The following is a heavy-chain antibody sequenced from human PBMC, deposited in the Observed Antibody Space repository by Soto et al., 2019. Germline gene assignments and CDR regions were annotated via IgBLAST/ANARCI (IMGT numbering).Heavy chain of an antibody. J-gene: IGHJ4*02. Sequence: LRLSCAASGFTFSSYAMSWVRQAPGKGLEWVSAISGSGGSTYYADSVKGRFTISRDNSKNTLYLQMNSLRAEDTAVYYCANSGYSYGFYYWGQGTLVTVSS. CDR1: GFTFSSYA. CDR2: ISGSGGST. V-gene: IGHV3-23*01. CDR3: ANSGYSYGFYY. D-gene: IGHD5-18*01.